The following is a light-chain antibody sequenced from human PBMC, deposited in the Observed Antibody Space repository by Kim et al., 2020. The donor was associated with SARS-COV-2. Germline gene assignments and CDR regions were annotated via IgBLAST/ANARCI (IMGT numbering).Light chain of an antibody. V-gene: IGKV1-5*03. J-gene: IGKJ2*01. CDR1: QSISSW. CDR2: KAS. Sequence: DIQMTQSPSTLYASVGDRVTITCRASQSISSWLAWYQQKPGKAPKLLIYKASSLESGVPSRFSGSGSGTEFTLTISSLQPDDFATYYCQQGYTFGQGTKLEI. CDR3: QQGYT.